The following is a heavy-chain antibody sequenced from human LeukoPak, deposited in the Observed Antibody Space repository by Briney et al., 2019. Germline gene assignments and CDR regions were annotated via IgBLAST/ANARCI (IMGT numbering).Heavy chain of an antibody. V-gene: IGHV1-46*01. Sequence: GASVKVSCKASGYTFTSYYMHWVRQAPGQGLEWMGIINPSGGSTSYAQKFQGRVTMTRDTSISTTYLEMSGLTSDDTAVYYCARTSPGAPFDYWGQGTLVTVSS. CDR3: ARTSPGAPFDY. CDR1: GYTFTSYY. CDR2: INPSGGST. J-gene: IGHJ4*02. D-gene: IGHD4/OR15-4a*01.